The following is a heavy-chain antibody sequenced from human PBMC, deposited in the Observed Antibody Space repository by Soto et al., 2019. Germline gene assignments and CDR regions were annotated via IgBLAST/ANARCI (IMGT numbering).Heavy chain of an antibody. V-gene: IGHV4-31*03. CDR1: GGSISSGGYY. CDR3: ATHEYYDFWSGYYPFDY. Sequence: SETLSLTCTVYGGSISSGGYYWSWIRQHPXKGLEWIGYIYYSGSTYYNPSLKSRVTISVDTSKNQFSLKLSSVTAADTAVYYCATHEYYDFWSGYYPFDYWGQGTLVTVSS. CDR2: IYYSGST. D-gene: IGHD3-3*01. J-gene: IGHJ4*02.